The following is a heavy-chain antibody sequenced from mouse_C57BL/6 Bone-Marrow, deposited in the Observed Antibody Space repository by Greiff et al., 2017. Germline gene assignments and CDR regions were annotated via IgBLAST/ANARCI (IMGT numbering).Heavy chain of an antibody. J-gene: IGHJ3*01. V-gene: IGHV1-50*01. Sequence: QVQLQQPGAELVKPGASVKLSCKASGYTFTSYWMQWVKQRPGQGLEWIGEIDPSDSYTNYNQKFKGKATLTVDTSSSTAYMQLSSLTSEDSAVYYCAREEGWLLPPWFAYWGKGTLVTVSA. CDR1: GYTFTSYW. CDR3: AREEGWLLPPWFAY. D-gene: IGHD2-3*01. CDR2: IDPSDSYT.